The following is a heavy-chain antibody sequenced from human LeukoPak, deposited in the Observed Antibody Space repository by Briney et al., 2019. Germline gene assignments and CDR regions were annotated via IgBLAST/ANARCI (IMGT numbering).Heavy chain of an antibody. J-gene: IGHJ4*03. Sequence: PSETLSLTCTVSGDSISRYYWTWIRQSPGKGLESIGYIYYSGSTYYNPSLKSRVTISIDTSKNQFSLKLTSVTAADTAIYYCATTVVTLGFFNYWGQGTLVSVSS. CDR2: IYYSGST. CDR1: GDSISRYY. V-gene: IGHV4-59*08. CDR3: ATTVVTLGFFNY. D-gene: IGHD4-23*01.